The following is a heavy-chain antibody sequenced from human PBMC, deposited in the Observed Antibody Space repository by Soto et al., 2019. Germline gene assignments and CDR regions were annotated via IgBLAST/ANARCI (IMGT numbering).Heavy chain of an antibody. D-gene: IGHD1-1*01. Sequence: PGGSLRLSCAASGFIFRNYAMTWGRQAPGKGLEWVSIISGNSDTTHYADSVKGRFTISRDNSRNTLYLQMNSLRAEDTAVYYCAKYRSTARDAFDRWGQGTMVTVSS. CDR1: GFIFRNYA. CDR3: AKYRSTARDAFDR. CDR2: ISGNSDTT. J-gene: IGHJ3*02. V-gene: IGHV3-23*01.